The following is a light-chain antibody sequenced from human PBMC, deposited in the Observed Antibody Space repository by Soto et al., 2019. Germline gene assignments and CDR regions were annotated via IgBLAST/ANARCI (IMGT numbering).Light chain of an antibody. Sequence: DIQMTQSPSTLSASVGDRVTITCRASQSISSWLAWYQQKPGKAPKLLIYKASSLESGVPSRFSGSGSGTEFTLTISSLQPDDFATYYCQQYSSYSKTFGXGTKVDIK. CDR1: QSISSW. V-gene: IGKV1-5*03. CDR2: KAS. CDR3: QQYSSYSKT. J-gene: IGKJ1*01.